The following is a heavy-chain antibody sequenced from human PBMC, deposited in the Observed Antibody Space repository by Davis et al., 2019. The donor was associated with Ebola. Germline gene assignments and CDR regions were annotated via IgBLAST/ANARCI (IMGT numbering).Heavy chain of an antibody. CDR3: ARDNDFLYYYYYYGMEV. CDR1: GYTFTSYA. CDR2: INAGNGNT. Sequence: ASVKVSCKASGYTFTSYAMHWVRQAPGQRLEWMGWINAGNGNTKYSQKFQGRVTITRDTSASTAYMELSSLRSEDTAVYYCARDNDFLYYYYYYGMEVWGQGTTVTVSS. J-gene: IGHJ6*02. D-gene: IGHD2-21*02. V-gene: IGHV1-3*01.